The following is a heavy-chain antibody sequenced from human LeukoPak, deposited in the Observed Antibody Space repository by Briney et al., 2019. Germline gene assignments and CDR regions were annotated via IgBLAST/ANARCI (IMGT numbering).Heavy chain of an antibody. Sequence: GGSLRLSCAASGFTFNSNAMTWVRQAPGKGLEWVSAISETGGGTYYADSVKGRFTISRDNSRNTLYLQMNSLRAEDTALYYCAKNYYASTGYDYWGQGTLVTVSS. CDR3: AKNYYASTGYDY. J-gene: IGHJ4*02. CDR2: ISETGGGT. D-gene: IGHD3-22*01. CDR1: GFTFNSNA. V-gene: IGHV3-23*01.